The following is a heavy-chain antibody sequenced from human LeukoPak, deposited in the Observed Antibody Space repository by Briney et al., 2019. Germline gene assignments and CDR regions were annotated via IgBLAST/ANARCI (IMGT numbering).Heavy chain of an antibody. D-gene: IGHD5-24*01. CDR3: TRAVMGMATIGDAFDI. CDR1: GFTFGDYA. CDR2: IRSKAYGGTT. J-gene: IGHJ3*02. V-gene: IGHV3-49*03. Sequence: PGGSLRLSCTASGFTFGDYAMSWFRQAPGKGLEWVGFIRSKAYGGTTEYAASVKGRFTISRDDSKSIAYLQMNSLKTEDTAVYYCTRAVMGMATIGDAFDIWGQGTMVTVSS.